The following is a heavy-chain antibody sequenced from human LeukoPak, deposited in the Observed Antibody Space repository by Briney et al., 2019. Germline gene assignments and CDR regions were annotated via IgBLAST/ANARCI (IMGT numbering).Heavy chain of an antibody. CDR3: ATLYGDYNWYFDL. Sequence: GGSLRLSCTSSQLTFNRYVMAWVRQAPGKGLEWVSTISASGGTTYYADSVQGRFTISRDNSKNTLYLQMNSLRAEDTAVYYCATLYGDYNWYFDLWGRGTLVTVSS. CDR2: ISASGGTT. J-gene: IGHJ2*01. CDR1: QLTFNRYV. V-gene: IGHV3-23*01. D-gene: IGHD4-17*01.